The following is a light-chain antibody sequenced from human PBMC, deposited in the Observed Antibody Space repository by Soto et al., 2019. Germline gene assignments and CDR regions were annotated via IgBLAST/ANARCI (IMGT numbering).Light chain of an antibody. CDR2: DSS. V-gene: IGKV3-11*01. CDR3: HPRSSPIT. J-gene: IGKJ5*01. CDR1: QSLGRY. Sequence: IVLTQARDSLASGPEKGATLSVRASQSLGRYLAWYQQIHGQAPWLLIFDSSHAATGIPAMFSVSGSDLAFTITISSLDPEYFLVYYCHPRSSPITFAQGTRLEIK.